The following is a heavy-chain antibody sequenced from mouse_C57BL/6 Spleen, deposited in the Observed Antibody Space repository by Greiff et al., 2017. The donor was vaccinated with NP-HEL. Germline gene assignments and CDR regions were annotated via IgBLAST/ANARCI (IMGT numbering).Heavy chain of an antibody. J-gene: IGHJ3*01. Sequence: QVQLQQSGAELVKPGASVKISCKASGYAFSSYWMNWVKQRPGKGLEWIGQIYPGDGDTNYNGKFKGKATLTADKSSSTAYMQLSSLTSEDSAVYFCARMGGYSNAWFAYWGQGTLVTVSA. CDR2: IYPGDGDT. CDR3: ARMGGYSNAWFAY. CDR1: GYAFSSYW. V-gene: IGHV1-80*01. D-gene: IGHD2-5*01.